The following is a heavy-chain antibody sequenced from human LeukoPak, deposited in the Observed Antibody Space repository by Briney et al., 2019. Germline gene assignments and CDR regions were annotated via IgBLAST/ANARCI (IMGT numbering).Heavy chain of an antibody. D-gene: IGHD3/OR15-3a*01. CDR3: ARDGPSDAFDI. CDR1: GGSISSGSYY. Sequence: SETLSLTCTVSGGSISSGSYYWSWIRQPAGKGLEWIGRIYTSGSTNYNPSLKSRVTIPVDTSKNQFSLKLSSVTAADTAVYYCARDGPSDAFDIWGQGTMVTVSS. J-gene: IGHJ3*02. V-gene: IGHV4-61*02. CDR2: IYTSGST.